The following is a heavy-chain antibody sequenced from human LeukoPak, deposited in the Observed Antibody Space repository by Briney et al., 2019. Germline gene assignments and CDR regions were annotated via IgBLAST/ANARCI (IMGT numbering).Heavy chain of an antibody. CDR2: IIPILGIA. D-gene: IGHD2-2*01. CDR1: GYTFTSYG. CDR3: ARDREEESTINWFDP. Sequence: SVKVSCKASGYTFTSYGISWVRQAPGQGLEWMGRIIPILGIANYAQKFQGRVTITADKSTSTAYMELSSLRSEDTAVYYCARDREEESTINWFDPWGQGTLVTVSS. J-gene: IGHJ5*02. V-gene: IGHV1-69*04.